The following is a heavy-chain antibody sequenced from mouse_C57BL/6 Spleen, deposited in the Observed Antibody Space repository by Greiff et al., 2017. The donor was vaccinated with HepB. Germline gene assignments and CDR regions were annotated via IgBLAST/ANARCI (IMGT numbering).Heavy chain of an antibody. V-gene: IGHV1-63*01. Sequence: QVQLQQSGAELVRPGTSVKMSCKASGYTFTNYWIGWAKQRPGHGLEWIGDIYPGGGYTNYNEKFKGKATLTADKSSSTAYMQCSSLTSEDSAIYYCARWGYYDGSRYYFDYWGQGTTLTVSS. CDR2: IYPGGGYT. D-gene: IGHD2-3*01. CDR1: GYTFTNYW. J-gene: IGHJ2*01. CDR3: ARWGYYDGSRYYFDY.